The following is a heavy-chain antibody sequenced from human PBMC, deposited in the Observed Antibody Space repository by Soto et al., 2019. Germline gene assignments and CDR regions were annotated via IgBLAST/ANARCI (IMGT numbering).Heavy chain of an antibody. CDR3: ARGEYSYGYSDY. CDR2: IYYSGST. D-gene: IGHD5-18*01. CDR1: GGSISSGGYY. V-gene: IGHV4-31*03. Sequence: QVQLQESGPGLVKPSQTLSLTCTVSGGSISSGGYYWSWIRHHPGKGLAWIGYIYYSGSTYYNPPLKSRVTISVDTSKNQCSLKLSSVTAADTAVYYCARGEYSYGYSDYWGQGTLVTVSS. J-gene: IGHJ4*02.